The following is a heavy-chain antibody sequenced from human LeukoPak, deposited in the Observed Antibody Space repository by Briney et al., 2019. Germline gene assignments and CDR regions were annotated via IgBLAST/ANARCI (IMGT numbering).Heavy chain of an antibody. CDR2: INLSSGDT. D-gene: IGHD3-22*01. J-gene: IGHJ4*02. V-gene: IGHV1-46*04. CDR1: GYTFTIYY. CDR3: ARGSTARYYYDRSGYYRGAVDY. Sequence: ASVTVSFTASGYTFTIYYMHWLRQAPGQGLEWMGMINLSSGDTTYAQKLQGRVAMTRDMSTNAVFMELNSLSSADTAVYYCARGSTARYYYDRSGYYRGAVDYWGQGTLVTVSS.